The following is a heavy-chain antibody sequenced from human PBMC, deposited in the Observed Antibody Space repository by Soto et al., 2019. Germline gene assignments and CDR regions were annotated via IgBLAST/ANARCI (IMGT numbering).Heavy chain of an antibody. CDR1: GFTFSSYG. Sequence: GGSLRLSCAASGFTFSSYGMHWVRQAPGKGLEWVAVISYDGSNKYYAGSVKGRFTISRDNSKNTLYLQMNSLRAEDTAVYYCAKTTYGSGSYYEYYYYYGMDVWGQGTTVTVSS. V-gene: IGHV3-30*18. CDR2: ISYDGSNK. D-gene: IGHD3-10*01. CDR3: AKTTYGSGSYYEYYYYYGMDV. J-gene: IGHJ6*02.